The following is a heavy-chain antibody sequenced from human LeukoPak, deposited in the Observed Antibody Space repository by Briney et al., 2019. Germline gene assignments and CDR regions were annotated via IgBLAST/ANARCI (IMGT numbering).Heavy chain of an antibody. CDR3: ARFSSWNYYYFMDV. D-gene: IGHD2-2*01. Sequence: GGSLRLSCVASGFTFRSYWMSWVRQAPGKGLEWVANIKQDGSEKNYVDSVKGRFTISRDNAKNSLYLQVSSLRAEDTAIYYCARFSSWNYYYFMDVWGKGTTVIVSS. J-gene: IGHJ6*03. CDR2: IKQDGSEK. V-gene: IGHV3-7*01. CDR1: GFTFRSYW.